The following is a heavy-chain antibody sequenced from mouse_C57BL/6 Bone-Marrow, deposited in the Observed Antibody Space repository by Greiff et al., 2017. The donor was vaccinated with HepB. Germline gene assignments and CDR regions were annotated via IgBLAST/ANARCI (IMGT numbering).Heavy chain of an antibody. Sequence: EVKLQESGGGLVKPGGSLKLSCAASGFTFSSYAMSWVRQTPEKRLEWVATISDGGSYTYYPDNVKGRFTISRDNAKNNLYLQMSHLKSEDTAMYCCARAGQLRPSMDYWGQGTSVTVSS. V-gene: IGHV5-4*03. CDR2: ISDGGSYT. J-gene: IGHJ4*01. D-gene: IGHD3-2*02. CDR1: GFTFSSYA. CDR3: ARAGQLRPSMDY.